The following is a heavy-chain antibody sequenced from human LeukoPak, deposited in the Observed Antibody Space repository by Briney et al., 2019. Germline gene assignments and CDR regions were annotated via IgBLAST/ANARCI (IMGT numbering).Heavy chain of an antibody. J-gene: IGHJ5*02. CDR3: ASTRRYNWNDVNWFDP. Sequence: SVKVSCKASGGTFSSYAISWVRQAPGQGLEWMGGIIPIFGTANYAQKFQGRVTITADESTSTAYMELSSLRSEDTAVCYCASTRRYNWNDVNWFDPWGQGTLVTVSS. D-gene: IGHD1-1*01. V-gene: IGHV1-69*01. CDR1: GGTFSSYA. CDR2: IIPIFGTA.